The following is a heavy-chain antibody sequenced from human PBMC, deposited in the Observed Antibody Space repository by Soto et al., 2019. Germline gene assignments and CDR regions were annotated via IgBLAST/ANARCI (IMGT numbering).Heavy chain of an antibody. J-gene: IGHJ4*02. CDR2: ISWNSGSI. CDR1: GFTFYDYA. V-gene: IGHV3-9*01. CDR3: AKDMGYCSGGSCYSGSSFDY. Sequence: GGSLRLSCAASGFTFYDYAMHWVRQAPGKGLEWVSGISWNSGSIGYADSVKGRFTISRDNAKNSLYLQMNSLRAEDTALYYCAKDMGYCSGGSCYSGSSFDYWGQGALVTVSS. D-gene: IGHD2-15*01.